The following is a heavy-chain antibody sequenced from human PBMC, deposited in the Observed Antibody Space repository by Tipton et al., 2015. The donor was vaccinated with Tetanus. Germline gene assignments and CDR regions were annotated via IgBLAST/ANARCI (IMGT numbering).Heavy chain of an antibody. CDR3: ARQKGY. V-gene: IGHV5-51*01. CDR2: IYPGDSST. Sequence: QLVQSGAEVKKPGESLKISCQASGYTFTNAWIGWVSQMPGKGLEWMGVIYPGDSSTIYSPSFQGLVTISVDKSINTTYLRWTSLKASDSAMYYCARQKGYWGQGTLVTVSS. J-gene: IGHJ4*02. CDR1: GYTFTNAW.